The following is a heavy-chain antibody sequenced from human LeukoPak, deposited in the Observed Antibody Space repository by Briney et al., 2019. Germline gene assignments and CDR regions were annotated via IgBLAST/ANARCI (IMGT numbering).Heavy chain of an antibody. J-gene: IGHJ4*02. V-gene: IGHV3-30*18. CDR2: ISYHGSKK. D-gene: IGHD3-22*01. CDR1: GFIFRSYV. Sequence: GGSLRLSCSASGFIFRSYVMHWVRQAPAKGLEWVAVISYHGSKKYYVGSVKGRFAIYRDHSKNPLYLQMNSLRAEDTAVYYCAKDKYYDSSGPFDYWGQGTLVTVSS. CDR3: AKDKYYDSSGPFDY.